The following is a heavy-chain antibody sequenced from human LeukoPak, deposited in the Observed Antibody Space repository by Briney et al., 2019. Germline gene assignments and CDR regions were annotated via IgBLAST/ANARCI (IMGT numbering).Heavy chain of an antibody. Sequence: GASVTVSCTASGYTFTSYGISWVRQAPGQGLEWMGWISAYNGNTNYAQKLQGRVTMTTDTSTSTAYMELRSLRSDDTAVYYCARDMVQGVMVYMDVWGKGTTVTVSS. J-gene: IGHJ6*03. CDR3: ARDMVQGVMVYMDV. V-gene: IGHV1-18*01. CDR2: ISAYNGNT. D-gene: IGHD3-10*01. CDR1: GYTFTSYG.